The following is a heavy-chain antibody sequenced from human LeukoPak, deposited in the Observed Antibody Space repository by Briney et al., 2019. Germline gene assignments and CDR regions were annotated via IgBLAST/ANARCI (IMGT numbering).Heavy chain of an antibody. V-gene: IGHV4-61*01. CDR2: IYYSGST. CDR1: GYSISSSYY. Sequence: SETLSLTCTVSGYSISSSYYWSWIRQPPGKGLEWIGYIYYSGSTNYNPSLKSRVTISVDTSKNQFSLKLSSVTAADTAVYYCARSSPYYYDSSGHLDYWGQGTLVTVSS. D-gene: IGHD3-22*01. J-gene: IGHJ4*02. CDR3: ARSSPYYYDSSGHLDY.